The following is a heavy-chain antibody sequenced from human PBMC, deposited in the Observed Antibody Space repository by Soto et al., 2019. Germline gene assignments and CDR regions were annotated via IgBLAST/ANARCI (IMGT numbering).Heavy chain of an antibody. CDR3: ARLRIATNNYKWFDP. V-gene: IGHV4-31*03. Sequence: SETLSLTCSVSGVALNSGNYYWSWIRQVPGKGLEWIGHIYVTGAVDYNPSLRDRITISQDTSERQFSLNLRLVTAADTAVYYCARLRIATNNYKWFDPWGQGTLVTVSS. CDR2: IYVTGAV. CDR1: GVALNSGNYY. D-gene: IGHD2-21*01. J-gene: IGHJ5*02.